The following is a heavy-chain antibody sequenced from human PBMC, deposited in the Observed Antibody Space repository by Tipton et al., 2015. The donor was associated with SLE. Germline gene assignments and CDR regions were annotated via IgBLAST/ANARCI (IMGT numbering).Heavy chain of an antibody. J-gene: IGHJ2*01. CDR3: ARGDSSGWYNWYFDL. Sequence: TLSLTCAVYGGSFSGYYWSWIRQPPGKGLEWIGYIYYSGSTNYNPSLKSRVTISVDTSKNQFSLKLSSVTAADTAVYYCARGDSSGWYNWYFDLWGRGTLVTVSS. CDR1: GGSFSGYY. CDR2: IYYSGST. V-gene: IGHV4-59*01. D-gene: IGHD6-19*01.